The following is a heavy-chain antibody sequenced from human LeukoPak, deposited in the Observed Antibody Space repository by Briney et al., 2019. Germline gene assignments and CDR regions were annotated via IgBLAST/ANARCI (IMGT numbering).Heavy chain of an antibody. D-gene: IGHD2-2*01. J-gene: IGHJ6*02. CDR2: IFPADSDT. CDR1: GYSFTSYW. V-gene: IGHV5-51*01. CDR3: ARHLVPAARYGMDV. Sequence: GESLKISCKGSGYSFTSYWIGWVRQMPGKGLEWVGTIFPADSDTRYSPPFEGQVTISADKSISTAYLQWSSLKASDTAMYYCARHLVPAARYGMDVWGQGTTVTVSS.